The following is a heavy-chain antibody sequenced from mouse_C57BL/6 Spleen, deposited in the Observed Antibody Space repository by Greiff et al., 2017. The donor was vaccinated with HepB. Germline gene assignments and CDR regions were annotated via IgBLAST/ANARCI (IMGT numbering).Heavy chain of an antibody. Sequence: VQLQQPGAELVKPGASVKLSCKASGYTFTSYWMQWVNQRPGQGLEWIGEIDPSDSYTNYNQKFKGKATLTVDTSSSTAYMQLSSLTSEDSAVYYCARRIYYYGSSYVFDYWGQGTTLTVSS. J-gene: IGHJ2*01. CDR1: GYTFTSYW. V-gene: IGHV1-50*01. CDR2: IDPSDSYT. D-gene: IGHD1-1*01. CDR3: ARRIYYYGSSYVFDY.